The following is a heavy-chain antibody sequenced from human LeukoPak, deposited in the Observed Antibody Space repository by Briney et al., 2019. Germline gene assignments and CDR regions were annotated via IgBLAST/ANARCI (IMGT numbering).Heavy chain of an antibody. CDR3: AMIAAAGSVY. CDR2: IYYSGST. D-gene: IGHD6-13*01. Sequence: SETLSLTCTASGYSISSGYYWSWIRQPPGKGLEWIGYIYYSGSTNYNPSLKSRVTISVDTSKNQFSLKLSSVTAADTAVYYCAMIAAAGSVYWGQGTLVTVSS. CDR1: GYSISSGYY. V-gene: IGHV4-61*01. J-gene: IGHJ4*02.